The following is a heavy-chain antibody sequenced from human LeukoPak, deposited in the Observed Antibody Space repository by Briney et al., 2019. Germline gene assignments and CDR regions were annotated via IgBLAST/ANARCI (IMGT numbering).Heavy chain of an antibody. CDR3: AREDYSSGGAPYYYYYYYMDV. Sequence: GGSLRLSCAASGLTFSSYSMNWVRQAPGKGLEWVSSISSSSSYIKYADSVKGRFTISRDNAKNTLYLQMNSLRAEDTAVYYCAREDYSSGGAPYYYYYYYMDVWGKGTTVTVSS. V-gene: IGHV3-21*01. D-gene: IGHD6-19*01. J-gene: IGHJ6*03. CDR2: ISSSSSYI. CDR1: GLTFSSYS.